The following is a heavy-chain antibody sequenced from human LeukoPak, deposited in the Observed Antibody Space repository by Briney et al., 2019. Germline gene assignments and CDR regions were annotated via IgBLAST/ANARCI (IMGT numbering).Heavy chain of an antibody. V-gene: IGHV3-30-3*01. D-gene: IGHD1-1*01. Sequence: PGGSLRLSCAASGFTFSSYAMDWVRQAPGKGLEWVAVISYDGSNKFYADSVKGRFIISRDNSKNTLYLQMNSLRAEDPAVYYCARSQDLGYAGPGDAFDIWGQGTMVTVSS. J-gene: IGHJ3*02. CDR3: ARSQDLGYAGPGDAFDI. CDR2: ISYDGSNK. CDR1: GFTFSSYA.